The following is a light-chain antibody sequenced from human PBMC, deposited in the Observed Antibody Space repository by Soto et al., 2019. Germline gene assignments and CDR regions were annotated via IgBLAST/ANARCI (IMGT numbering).Light chain of an antibody. J-gene: IGKJ4*01. CDR2: GAS. V-gene: IGKV3D-20*02. Sequence: EIVLTQSPGTLSLSPGERATLSCRASQSVSNNYLAWYQRKPGQAPRLLIYGASSRATGIPARFSGSGSGTDFTLTSSSLEPEDFAVYYCQQRSNWPLTFGGGTKVDIK. CDR1: QSVSNNY. CDR3: QQRSNWPLT.